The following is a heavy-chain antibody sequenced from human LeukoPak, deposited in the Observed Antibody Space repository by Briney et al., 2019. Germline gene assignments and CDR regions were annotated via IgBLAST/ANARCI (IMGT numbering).Heavy chain of an antibody. J-gene: IGHJ4*02. V-gene: IGHV3-23*01. CDR2: MSGSGSRT. CDR3: AKDRVGAILYFDY. D-gene: IGHD1-26*01. Sequence: GGTLRLSCAASGFIFSNYGMSWVRQAPGKGLEWVSAMSGSGSRTYYADSVKGRFTISRDNSKNTLYLQMSSLRVEDTALYYCAKDRVGAILYFDYWGQGTLVTASS. CDR1: GFIFSNYG.